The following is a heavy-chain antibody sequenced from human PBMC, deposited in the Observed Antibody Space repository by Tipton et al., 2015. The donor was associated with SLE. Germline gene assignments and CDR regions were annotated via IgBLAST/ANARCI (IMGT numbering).Heavy chain of an antibody. CDR2: IFSGSRI. Sequence: GSLRLSCAASGFTVSSYFMTWVRQAPGKGLEWVSVIFSGSRIFYADSVMGRFTISRDNSKNTLYLEMSSLRAEDTAVYYCARDFAEVEGTLDVFDIWGQGAKVTVSS. J-gene: IGHJ3*02. V-gene: IGHV3-66*01. CDR3: ARDFAEVEGTLDVFDI. CDR1: GFTVSSYF. D-gene: IGHD5-24*01.